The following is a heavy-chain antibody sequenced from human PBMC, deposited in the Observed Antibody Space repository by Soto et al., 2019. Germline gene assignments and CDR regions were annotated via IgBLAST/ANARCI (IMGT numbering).Heavy chain of an antibody. J-gene: IGHJ4*02. Sequence: QVQLVQSGAEVKKPGASVKVSFKASGYTFTSYDMHWVRKAPGQRIEWMGWINAGNGNTKYSQKFQGRVTITRDTSASTAYMELSSLRSEDTAVYYCARDERTGNLDYWGQGTLVTVSS. CDR2: INAGNGNT. CDR3: ARDERTGNLDY. V-gene: IGHV1-3*01. D-gene: IGHD3-10*01. CDR1: GYTFTSYD.